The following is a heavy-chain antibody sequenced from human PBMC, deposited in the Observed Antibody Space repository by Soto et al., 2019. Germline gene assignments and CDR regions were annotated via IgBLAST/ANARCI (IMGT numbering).Heavy chain of an antibody. CDR2: LIPIFGAA. J-gene: IGHJ5*02. CDR1: GGTFTIYV. Sequence: QVQLVQSGAEVRKPGSSVKVSCKISGGTFTIYVISWLRQAPGQGLEWMGGLIPIFGAANLAQKFQGRVTITADESTSTVNMELSSLTSEDTAVYYCARGRASPNFDPWGQGTLVTVSS. V-gene: IGHV1-69*01. CDR3: ARGRASPNFDP.